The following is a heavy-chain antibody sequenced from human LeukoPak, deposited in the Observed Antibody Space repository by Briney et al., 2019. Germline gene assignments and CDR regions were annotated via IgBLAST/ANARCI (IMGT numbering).Heavy chain of an antibody. J-gene: IGHJ3*02. V-gene: IGHV4-4*02. Sequence: PSETLSLTCVVSGGSISSNWWSWVRQPPGKGLEWIGEIYHSGSTTYNPSLKSRVTISVDKSKSQFSLELTSVTAADTAVYYCATNAQPTYYDFWSGYYKDAFDIWGQGTMVTVSS. CDR2: IYHSGST. D-gene: IGHD3-3*01. CDR1: GGSISSNW. CDR3: ATNAQPTYYDFWSGYYKDAFDI.